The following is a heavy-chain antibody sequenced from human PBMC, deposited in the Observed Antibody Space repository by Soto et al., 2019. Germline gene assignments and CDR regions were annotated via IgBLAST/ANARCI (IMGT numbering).Heavy chain of an antibody. CDR3: VRGKVTSGFDP. Sequence: PGGSLRLSCAASGFTFTNYWMHWVRQAPGKGLVWVSRINSDDSGISYGDSVKGRFTISRDNAKNTLYLQMNSLRPEDTAVYYCVRGKVTSGFDPWGQGTLVTVSS. V-gene: IGHV3-74*01. J-gene: IGHJ5*02. CDR1: GFTFTNYW. D-gene: IGHD1-1*01. CDR2: INSDDSGI.